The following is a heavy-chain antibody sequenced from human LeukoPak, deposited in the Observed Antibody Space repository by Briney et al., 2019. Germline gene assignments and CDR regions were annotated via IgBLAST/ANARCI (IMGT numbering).Heavy chain of an antibody. CDR2: VYYSGST. CDR1: GGSISSYY. CDR3: ARDLKAYF. V-gene: IGHV4-59*01. J-gene: IGHJ4*02. Sequence: PSETLSLTCTVSGGSISSYYWSWIRQPPGKGLEWIGYVYYSGSTNYNPSLKSRVTISVDTSKNQFSLKLSSVTPADTAVYYCARDLKAYFWGQGTLVTVSS.